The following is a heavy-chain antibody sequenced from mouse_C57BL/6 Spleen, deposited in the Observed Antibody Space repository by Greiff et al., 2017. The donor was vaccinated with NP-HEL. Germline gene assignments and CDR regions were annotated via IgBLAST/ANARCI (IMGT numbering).Heavy chain of an antibody. V-gene: IGHV1-61*01. CDR1: GYTFTSYW. J-gene: IGHJ4*01. CDR3: ARGHGYAMDY. CDR2: IYPSDSET. Sequence: VQLQQPGAELVRPGSSVKLSCKASGYTFTSYWMDWVKQRPGQGLEWIGNIYPSDSETHYNQKFKDKATLTVDKSSSTAYMQLSSLTSEDSAVYYCARGHGYAMDYWGQGTSVTVSS.